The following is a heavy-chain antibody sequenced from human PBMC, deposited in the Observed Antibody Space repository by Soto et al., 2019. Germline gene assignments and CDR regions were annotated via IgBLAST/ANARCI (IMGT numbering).Heavy chain of an antibody. D-gene: IGHD3-16*01. CDR2: IKEDGSEE. CDR1: GFTFSTYW. V-gene: IGHV3-7*05. CDR3: ARGWGAPGRGSAFGYYYHFGMDV. Sequence: EVQLVESGGGLVQPGGSLRLSCAASGFTFSTYWMNWVRQAPGKGLQWVANIKEDGSEEYYVDSVKGRFTISRDNAKNSLYLDMNSLRGEDTAVYYCARGWGAPGRGSAFGYYYHFGMDVWAQGTTGTVPS. J-gene: IGHJ6*02.